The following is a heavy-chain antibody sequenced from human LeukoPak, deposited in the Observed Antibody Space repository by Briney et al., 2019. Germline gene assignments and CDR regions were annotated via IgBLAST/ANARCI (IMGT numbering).Heavy chain of an antibody. V-gene: IGHV4-34*01. CDR3: ARSRGWLQSHPLGY. D-gene: IGHD5-24*01. J-gene: IGHJ4*02. CDR2: INHSGST. CDR1: GGSISSYY. Sequence: SETLSLTCTVSGGSISSYYWNWIRQPPGKGLEWIGEINHSGSTNYNPSLKSRVTISVDTSKNQFSLKLSSVTAADTAVYYCARSRGWLQSHPLGYWGQGTLVTVSS.